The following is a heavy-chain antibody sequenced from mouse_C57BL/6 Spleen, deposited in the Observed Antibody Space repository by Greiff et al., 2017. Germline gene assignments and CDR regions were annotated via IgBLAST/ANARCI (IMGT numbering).Heavy chain of an antibody. V-gene: IGHV1-55*01. Sequence: QVHVKQPGAELVKPGASVKMSCKASGYTFTSYWITWVKQRPGQGLEWIGDIYPGSGSTNYNEKFKSKATLTVDTSSSTAYMQLSSLTSEDSAVYYCARGTVVAHYYAMDYWGQGTSVTGSS. D-gene: IGHD1-1*01. CDR2: IYPGSGST. CDR1: GYTFTSYW. CDR3: ARGTVVAHYYAMDY. J-gene: IGHJ4*01.